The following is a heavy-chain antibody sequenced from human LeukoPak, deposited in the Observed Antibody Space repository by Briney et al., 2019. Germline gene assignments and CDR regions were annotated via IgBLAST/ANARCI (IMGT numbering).Heavy chain of an antibody. CDR3: ARQSRGGLKTRGYFFDH. Sequence: GESLKISCQVSGYIFTHYWIGWVRQMPGKGLESMGIIYPADSDTTYSPSFQGQVTISADKSIDTVYLQWSSLKASDTAMYYCARQSRGGLKTRGYFFDHWGQGTLVTVSS. V-gene: IGHV5-51*01. D-gene: IGHD2-15*01. CDR2: IYPADSDT. J-gene: IGHJ5*02. CDR1: GYIFTHYW.